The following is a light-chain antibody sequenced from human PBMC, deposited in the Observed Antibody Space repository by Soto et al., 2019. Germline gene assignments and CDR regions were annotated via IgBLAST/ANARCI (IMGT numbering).Light chain of an antibody. V-gene: IGLV3-21*04. CDR1: NIGSKS. CDR2: NDS. J-gene: IGLJ2*01. Sequence: SYELTQPPSVSVAPGKTARITCEGNNIGSKSVHWYQQKPGQAPVVVIYNDSDRPSGIPERFSGSNSGNTATLTISRVEAGDEADYYCQMWDSSSDHVVFGGGTQLTVL. CDR3: QMWDSSSDHVV.